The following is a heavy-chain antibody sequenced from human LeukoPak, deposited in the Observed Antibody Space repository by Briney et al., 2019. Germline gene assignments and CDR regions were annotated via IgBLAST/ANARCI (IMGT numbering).Heavy chain of an antibody. D-gene: IGHD4-23*01. CDR3: AKDSRDGSTVVTPFDY. Sequence: GGSLRLSCAASGSTFSSYSMNWVRQAPGKGLEWVLSISSSSSYIYYADSVKGRFTISRDNAKNSLYLQMNSLRAEDTAVYYCAKDSRDGSTVVTPFDYWGQGTLVTVSS. V-gene: IGHV3-21*01. J-gene: IGHJ4*02. CDR1: GSTFSSYS. CDR2: ISSSSSYI.